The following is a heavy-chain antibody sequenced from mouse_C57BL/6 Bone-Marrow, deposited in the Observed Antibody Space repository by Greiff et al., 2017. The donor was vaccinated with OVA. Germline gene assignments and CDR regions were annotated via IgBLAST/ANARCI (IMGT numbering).Heavy chain of an antibody. V-gene: IGHV7-3*01. D-gene: IGHD3-2*02. J-gene: IGHJ3*01. CDR2: IRNKANGYTT. CDR3: ARETAQATAWFAY. Sequence: EVNVVESGGGLVQPGGSLSLSCAASGFTFTDYYMSWVRQPPGKALEWLGFIRNKANGYTTEYSASVKGRFTISRDNSQSILYLQMNALRAEDSATYYCARETAQATAWFAYWGQGTLVTVSA. CDR1: GFTFTDYY.